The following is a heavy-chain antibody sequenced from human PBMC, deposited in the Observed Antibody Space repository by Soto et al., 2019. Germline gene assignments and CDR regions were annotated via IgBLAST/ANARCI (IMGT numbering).Heavy chain of an antibody. Sequence: SETLSLTCTVSGGSISSSSYYWGWIRQPPGKGLEWTGSIYYSGSTYYNPSLKSRVTISVDTSKSLYSLKLSSVTAADTAVYYCARHLIRLRYYFDYWGQGTLVTVSS. CDR3: ARHLIRLRYYFDY. V-gene: IGHV4-39*01. D-gene: IGHD5-12*01. CDR1: GGSISSSSYY. CDR2: IYYSGST. J-gene: IGHJ4*02.